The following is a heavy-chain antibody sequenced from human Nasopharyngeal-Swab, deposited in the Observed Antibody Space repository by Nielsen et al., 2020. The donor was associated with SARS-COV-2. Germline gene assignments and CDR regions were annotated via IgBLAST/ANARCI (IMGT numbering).Heavy chain of an antibody. CDR3: ARDEILDY. CDR1: GFTFSPYW. D-gene: IGHD2/OR15-2a*01. Sequence: GESLKISCAASGFTFSPYWMTWVRQAPGKGLEWVANVKQDGTEKYFVDSVKGRFTISRDNAKNSLYLHMNSLRAEDAAVYYCARDEILDYWGQGILVTVSS. V-gene: IGHV3-7*01. J-gene: IGHJ4*02. CDR2: VKQDGTEK.